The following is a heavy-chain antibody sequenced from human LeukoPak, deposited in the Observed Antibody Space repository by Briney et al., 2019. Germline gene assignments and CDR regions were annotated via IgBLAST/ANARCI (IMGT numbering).Heavy chain of an antibody. CDR1: GFTFSSYW. V-gene: IGHV3-7*01. CDR3: ARKALDPTAMVSDAFDI. D-gene: IGHD5-18*01. J-gene: IGHJ3*02. Sequence: GGSLRLSCAASGFTFSSYWMSWVRQAPGKGLEWVANIKQDGSEEYYVDSVKGRFTISRDNAKNSLYLQMNSLRAEDTAVYYCARKALDPTAMVSDAFDIWGQGTMVTVSS. CDR2: IKQDGSEE.